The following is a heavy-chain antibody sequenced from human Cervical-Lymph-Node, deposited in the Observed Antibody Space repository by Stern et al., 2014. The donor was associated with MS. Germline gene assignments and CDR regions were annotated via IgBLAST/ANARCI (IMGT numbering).Heavy chain of an antibody. D-gene: IGHD4-17*01. CDR3: AIPHGDYARIDY. CDR2: FYSEGGET. V-gene: IGHV1-24*01. CDR1: GYTLTGLS. J-gene: IGHJ4*02. Sequence: VQLLQPGGGVKKPGGSVKVSCKVSGYTLTGLSMHWVRQAPGKGLEWMGGFYSEGGETYYAQKVQGRFTMPEDTSQDTAYMALSSLRSEDTAVYYCAIPHGDYARIDYWGQGTLVTVSS.